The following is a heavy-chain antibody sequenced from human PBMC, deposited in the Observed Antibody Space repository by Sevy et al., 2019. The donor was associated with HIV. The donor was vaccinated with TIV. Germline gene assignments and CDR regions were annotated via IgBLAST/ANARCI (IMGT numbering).Heavy chain of an antibody. V-gene: IGHV3-23*01. CDR2: ISASGGST. J-gene: IGHJ4*02. Sequence: GGSLRLSCAASGFIFNSYVMSWVRQAPGKGLEWVSAISASGGSTFYADSVKGRFTISRDNFKNAVYLEMNSLRVEDTAVYYCAGAGMGSKGFDYWGQGTLVTVSS. D-gene: IGHD3-3*01. CDR3: AGAGMGSKGFDY. CDR1: GFIFNSYV.